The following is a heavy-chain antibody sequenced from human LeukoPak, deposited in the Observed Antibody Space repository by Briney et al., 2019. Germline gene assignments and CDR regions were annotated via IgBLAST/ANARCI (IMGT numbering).Heavy chain of an antibody. CDR2: INHSGSA. D-gene: IGHD2-21*01. CDR3: ARHSPGARGVDY. Sequence: PSETLSLTCSVYGGSFSGYYWIWIRQPPGKGLEWIGEINHSGSAKYNPSLKSRVTISMDTSENQFSLRLTSVTAADTAVYYCARHSPGARGVDYWGQGTLVTVSS. V-gene: IGHV4-34*01. J-gene: IGHJ4*02. CDR1: GGSFSGYY.